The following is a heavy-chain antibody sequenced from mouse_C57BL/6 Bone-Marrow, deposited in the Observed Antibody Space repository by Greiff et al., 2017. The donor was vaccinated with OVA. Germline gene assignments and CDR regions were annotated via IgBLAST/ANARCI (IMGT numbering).Heavy chain of an antibody. CDR2: IYPGGGST. CDR1: GYTFTNYR. V-gene: IGHV1-63*01. Sequence: VQLLQSGAELVRPGTSVKISCKASGYTFTNYRIGWAKQRHGHSLEWIGDIYPGGGSTSYNEKFKGKATLTADKSSSTAYMQFSSLTSEDSAIYYGAREDYYDYADWFAYWGQGTLVAVSA. J-gene: IGHJ3*01. D-gene: IGHD2-4*01. CDR3: AREDYYDYADWFAY.